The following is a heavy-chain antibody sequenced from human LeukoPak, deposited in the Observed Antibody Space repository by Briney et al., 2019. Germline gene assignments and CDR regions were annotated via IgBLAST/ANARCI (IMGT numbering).Heavy chain of an antibody. CDR2: INDDWGTT. CDR3: AGSSTWQLFDY. CDR1: GFTFSKYA. D-gene: IGHD6-13*01. V-gene: IGHV3-64D*06. Sequence: GGSLRLSCSASGFTFSKYAMHWVRQAPGKGLEFVSGINDDWGTTDYADSVKGRFTISRDNSKNTLYLHMNSLRAEDTAVYYCAGSSTWQLFDYWGQGTVVTVSS. J-gene: IGHJ4*02.